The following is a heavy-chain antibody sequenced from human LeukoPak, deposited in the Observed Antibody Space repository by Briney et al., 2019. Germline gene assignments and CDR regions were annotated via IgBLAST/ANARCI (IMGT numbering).Heavy chain of an antibody. D-gene: IGHD2-2*01. CDR1: GFTFSSYW. CDR2: IKQDGSEK. V-gene: IGHV3-7*01. Sequence: PGGSLRLSCAASGFTFSSYWMSWVRQAPGKGLEWVANIKQDGSEKYYVDSVKGRFTISRDNAKNSLYLQMNSLRAEDTAVYYCARVRDIVVVPAAMGVWFDPWGQGTLVTVSS. J-gene: IGHJ5*02. CDR3: ARVRDIVVVPAAMGVWFDP.